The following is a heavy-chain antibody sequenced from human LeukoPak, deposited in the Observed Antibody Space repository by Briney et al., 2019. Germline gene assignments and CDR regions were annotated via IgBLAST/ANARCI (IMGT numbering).Heavy chain of an antibody. Sequence: GGSLRLSCAASGFTFSDYYMSWIRQAPGKGLEWVSSISSSSSYIYYADSVKGRFTISRDNAKNSLYLQMNSLRAEDTAVYYCARDITRYSGSYYPAFDIWGQGTMVTVSS. V-gene: IGHV3-11*06. CDR3: ARDITRYSGSYYPAFDI. J-gene: IGHJ3*02. CDR2: ISSSSSYI. D-gene: IGHD1-26*01. CDR1: GFTFSDYY.